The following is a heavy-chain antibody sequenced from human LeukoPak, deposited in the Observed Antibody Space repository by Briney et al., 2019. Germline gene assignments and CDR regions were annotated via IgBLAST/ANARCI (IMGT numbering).Heavy chain of an antibody. CDR1: GFTFSSYT. CDR2: ISSSSSYI. Sequence: GESLRLSCAASGFTFSSYTMSWVRQAPGKGLEWVSSISSSSSYIYYADSVKGRFTISRDNAKNSLYLQMNSLRAEDTAVYYCARGEGGAAFDIWGQGTMVTVSS. V-gene: IGHV3-21*01. CDR3: ARGEGGAAFDI. J-gene: IGHJ3*02. D-gene: IGHD3-16*01.